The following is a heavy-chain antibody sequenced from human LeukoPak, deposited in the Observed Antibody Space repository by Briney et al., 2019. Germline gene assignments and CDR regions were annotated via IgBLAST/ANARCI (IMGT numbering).Heavy chain of an antibody. CDR1: GFTFSSYA. D-gene: IGHD1-1*01. V-gene: IGHV3-21*06. CDR2: ITPSSNII. J-gene: IGHJ6*02. Sequence: PGRSLRLSCAASGFTFSSYAMHWVRQAPGKGLEWVSSITPSSNIIHYGDSVRGRFTISRDNAQNSLFLQMNSLTAEDTAVYYCARGTSNQTTGTRVGGMGVWGQGITVTVSS. CDR3: ARGTSNQTTGTRVGGMGV.